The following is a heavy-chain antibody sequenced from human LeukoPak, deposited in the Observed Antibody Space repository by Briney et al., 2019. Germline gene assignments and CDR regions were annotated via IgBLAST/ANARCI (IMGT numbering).Heavy chain of an antibody. D-gene: IGHD3-10*01. CDR1: GGPFSRYY. Sequence: PSETLSLTCGVCGGPFSRYYWSWLRQPPGKGLEWIGEINHSGSTNYNPSHKSRVTISIDTSKNQFSLNLSSVAAADTAVYYCARRATNSRLSMVRGVIVAANNHHFDYWGQGTLVTVSS. CDR2: INHSGST. CDR3: ARRATNSRLSMVRGVIVAANNHHFDY. J-gene: IGHJ4*02. V-gene: IGHV4-34*01.